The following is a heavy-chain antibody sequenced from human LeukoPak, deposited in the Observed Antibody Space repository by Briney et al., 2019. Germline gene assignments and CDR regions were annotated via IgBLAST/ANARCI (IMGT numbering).Heavy chain of an antibody. Sequence: GGSLRLSCAASGFTFSSYWMSWVRQAPGKGLEWVANIKQDGSEKYYVDSVKGRFTISRDNAKNSLYLQMNSLRAEDTAVYYCASSSSWYLDYYYYGMDVWGQGTTVTVSS. D-gene: IGHD6-13*01. CDR1: GFTFSSYW. V-gene: IGHV3-7*03. CDR3: ASSSSWYLDYYYYGMDV. J-gene: IGHJ6*02. CDR2: IKQDGSEK.